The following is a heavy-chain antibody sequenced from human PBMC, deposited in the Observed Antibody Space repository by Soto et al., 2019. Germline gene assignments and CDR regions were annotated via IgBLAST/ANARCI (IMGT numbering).Heavy chain of an antibody. D-gene: IGHD2-21*02. V-gene: IGHV3-23*01. J-gene: IGHJ4*02. CDR1: GFTFSSYA. CDR2: ISGSGGST. CDR3: AKDYGGNSPFDY. Sequence: GGSLRLSCAASGFTFSSYAMAWVRQAPGKGLEWVSAISGSGGSTYYADSVKGRFTISRDNSENTLYLQMNSLRAEDTAVYYCAKDYGGNSPFDYWGQGTLVTVSS.